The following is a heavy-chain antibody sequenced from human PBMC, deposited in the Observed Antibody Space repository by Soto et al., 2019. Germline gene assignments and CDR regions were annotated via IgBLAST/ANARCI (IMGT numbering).Heavy chain of an antibody. Sequence: EVQLVESGGGLVQPGGSLRLSCXASGFTFSTYAMHWVRQAPGKGLEYVSLISGDGRSTYYANSVKGRFTISRDNSKNTLYLQMGSLRAEDMAVYYCARVCSTTSCYGAFDIWGQGTMVIVSS. D-gene: IGHD2-2*01. J-gene: IGHJ3*02. V-gene: IGHV3-64*01. CDR1: GFTFSTYA. CDR3: ARVCSTTSCYGAFDI. CDR2: ISGDGRST.